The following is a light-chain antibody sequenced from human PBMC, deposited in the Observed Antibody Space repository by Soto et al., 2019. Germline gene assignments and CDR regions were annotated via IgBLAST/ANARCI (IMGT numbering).Light chain of an antibody. CDR1: QSVDSTY. J-gene: IGKJ1*01. V-gene: IGKV3-20*01. CDR2: GAS. CDR3: QYYDSFRT. Sequence: EIVLTQSAGTLSWSPGERATLSCRASQSVDSTYLTWYQQKPGQAPRLLIYGASGRATGIPDRFSGSGSGTDFTLTISRLEPEDFAVYFCQYYDSFRTFGQGTKVDIK.